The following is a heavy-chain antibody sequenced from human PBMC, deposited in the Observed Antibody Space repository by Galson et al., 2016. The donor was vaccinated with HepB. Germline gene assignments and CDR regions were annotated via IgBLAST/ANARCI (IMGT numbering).Heavy chain of an antibody. CDR3: ATEVRVMTPHGYFAY. Sequence: SLRLSCAASGFTLSSCATHWVRQPPGKGLEWVSVIWSDGIKKYYADSVKGRFTISRDTSKNTLYLEMNSLRADDTAVYYCATEVRVMTPHGYFAYWGQETQVTVCS. V-gene: IGHV3-33*01. D-gene: IGHD3-16*01. CDR1: GFTLSSCA. J-gene: IGHJ4*02. CDR2: IWSDGIKK.